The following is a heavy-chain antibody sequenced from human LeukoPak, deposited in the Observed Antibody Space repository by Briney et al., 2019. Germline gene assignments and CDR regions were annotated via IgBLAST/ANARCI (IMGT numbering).Heavy chain of an antibody. J-gene: IGHJ4*02. CDR3: AREGRITGYSSGWYGDFDY. CDR2: INTGNGNT. D-gene: IGHD6-19*01. V-gene: IGHV1-3*03. CDR1: GYTFTRNF. Sequence: ASVKVSCKAFGYTFTRNFMHWVRQAPGQRLEWMGWINTGNGNTKYSQEFQGRVTLTRDTSASTVYMELSSLRSEDTAVYYCAREGRITGYSSGWYGDFDYWGQGTLVTVPS.